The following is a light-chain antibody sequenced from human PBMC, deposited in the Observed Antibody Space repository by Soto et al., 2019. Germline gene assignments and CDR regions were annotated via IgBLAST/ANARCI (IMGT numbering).Light chain of an antibody. CDR3: AAWDDTVRSYV. Sequence: QSVLTQPSSVSGTPGQGVTISCSGSISNIGNNYVYGFQQLPGTAPKVLSNRNDQRPSGVPDRFSGSKSGTSASLAISGLRSEDEADYYCAAWDDTVRSYVFGTGTKLTVL. V-gene: IGLV1-47*01. CDR2: RND. CDR1: ISNIGNNY. J-gene: IGLJ1*01.